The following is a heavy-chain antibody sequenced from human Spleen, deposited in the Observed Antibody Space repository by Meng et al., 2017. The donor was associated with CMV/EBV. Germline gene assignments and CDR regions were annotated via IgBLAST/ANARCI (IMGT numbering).Heavy chain of an antibody. J-gene: IGHJ4*02. Sequence: GSLRLSCTVSGVSINSGSYYWGWIRQPPGKGLEWIGSIFYSGSTYYNPSLKSRVTISVDTSKKQLSLKLSSVTAADTAVYYCARHWFSYYFDYWGQGALVTVSS. CDR1: GVSINSGSYY. D-gene: IGHD3-10*01. CDR2: IFYSGST. V-gene: IGHV4-39*01. CDR3: ARHWFSYYFDY.